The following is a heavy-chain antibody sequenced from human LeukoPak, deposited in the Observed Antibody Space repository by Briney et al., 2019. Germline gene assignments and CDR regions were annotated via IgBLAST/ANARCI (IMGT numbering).Heavy chain of an antibody. V-gene: IGHV4-34*01. CDR2: INHSGST. J-gene: IGHJ3*02. D-gene: IGHD4-17*01. Sequence: SETLSLTCAVYGGSFSGYYWSWIRQPPGKGLEWIGEINHSGSTNYNPSLKSRVTISVDTSKNQFSLKLSSMTAADTAVYYCASRVRRAVTTRQGAFDIWGQGTMVTVSS. CDR1: GGSFSGYY. CDR3: ASRVRRAVTTRQGAFDI.